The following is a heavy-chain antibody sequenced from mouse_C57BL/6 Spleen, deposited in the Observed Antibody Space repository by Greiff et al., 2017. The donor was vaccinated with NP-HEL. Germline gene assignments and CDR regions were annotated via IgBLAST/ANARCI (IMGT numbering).Heavy chain of an antibody. J-gene: IGHJ2*01. CDR1: GYTFTSYW. V-gene: IGHV1-61*01. D-gene: IGHD2-4*01. CDR3: ARSRDYERDY. Sequence: VQLQQPGAELVRPGSSVKLSCKASGYTFTSYWMDWVKQRPGQGLEWIGNIYPSDSETHYNQKFKDKATLTVDKSSSTAYMQLSSLTSEDSAVYYCARSRDYERDYWGKGTTLTVSS. CDR2: IYPSDSET.